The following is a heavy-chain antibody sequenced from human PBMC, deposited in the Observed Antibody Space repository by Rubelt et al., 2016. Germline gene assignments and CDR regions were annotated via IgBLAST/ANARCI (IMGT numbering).Heavy chain of an antibody. CDR2: INSDGSST. CDR3: ARHSGTTADAFDI. J-gene: IGHJ3*02. V-gene: IGHV3-74*01. Sequence: EVQLVESGGGLVQPGGSLRLSCAASGFTFSSYWMHWVRQAPGKGLVWVSRINSDGSSTSYADSVKGRFTISRDNAKNSLYLQMNTLRAEDTAVYYCARHSGTTADAFDIWGQGTMVTVSS. D-gene: IGHD1-14*01. CDR1: GFTFSSYW.